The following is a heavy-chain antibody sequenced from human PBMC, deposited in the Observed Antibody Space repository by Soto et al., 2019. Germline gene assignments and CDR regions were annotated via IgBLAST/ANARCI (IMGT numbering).Heavy chain of an antibody. D-gene: IGHD2-2*01. V-gene: IGHV4-31*03. Sequence: LSLTCTVSGGSISSGGYYWSWIRQHPGKGLEWIGYIYYSGSTYYNPSLKSRVTISVDTSKNQFSLKLSSVTAADTAVYYCASKGYCSSTSCYYYYGMDVWGQGTTVTVSS. CDR3: ASKGYCSSTSCYYYYGMDV. CDR2: IYYSGST. J-gene: IGHJ6*02. CDR1: GGSISSGGYY.